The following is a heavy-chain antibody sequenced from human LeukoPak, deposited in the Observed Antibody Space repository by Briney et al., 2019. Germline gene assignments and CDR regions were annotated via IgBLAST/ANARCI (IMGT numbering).Heavy chain of an antibody. J-gene: IGHJ6*03. Sequence: PSETLSLTCAVYGGSFSGYYWSWIRQPPGKGLEWIGEINHSGSTYYNPSLKSRVTISVDTSKNQFSLKLSSVTAADTAVYYCARGRLQRYYYYYMDVWGKGTTVTVSS. V-gene: IGHV4-34*01. D-gene: IGHD5-24*01. CDR2: INHSGST. CDR1: GGSFSGYY. CDR3: ARGRLQRYYYYYMDV.